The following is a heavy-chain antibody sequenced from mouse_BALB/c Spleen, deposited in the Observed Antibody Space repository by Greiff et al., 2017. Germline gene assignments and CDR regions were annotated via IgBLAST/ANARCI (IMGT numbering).Heavy chain of an antibody. Sequence: EVKLQQSGTVLARPGASVKMSCKASGYTFTSYWMHWVKQRPGQGLEWIGAIYPGNSDTSYNQKFKGKAKLTAVTSTSTAYMELSSLTNEDSAVYYCTRETMISAWFAYWGQGTLVTVSA. CDR1: GYTFTSYW. J-gene: IGHJ3*01. V-gene: IGHV1-5*01. CDR3: TRETMISAWFAY. CDR2: IYPGNSDT. D-gene: IGHD2-4*01.